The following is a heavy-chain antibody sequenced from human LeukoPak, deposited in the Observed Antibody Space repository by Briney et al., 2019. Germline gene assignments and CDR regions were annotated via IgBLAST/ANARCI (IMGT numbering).Heavy chain of an antibody. J-gene: IGHJ6*03. CDR2: IYYSGST. V-gene: IGHV4-59*12. CDR3: ARTHTVTVHGGYYYYYMDV. Sequence: SETLSLTCTVSGGSISSYYWSWIRQPPGKGLEWIGYIYYSGSTNYNSSFKSRVTISVDTSKNQFSLKLSSVTAADTAVYYCARTHTVTVHGGYYYYYMDVWGKGTTVTVSS. D-gene: IGHD4-11*01. CDR1: GGSISSYY.